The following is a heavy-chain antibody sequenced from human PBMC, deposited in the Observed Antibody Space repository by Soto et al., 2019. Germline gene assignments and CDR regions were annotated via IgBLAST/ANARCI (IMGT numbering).Heavy chain of an antibody. D-gene: IGHD5-12*01. J-gene: IGHJ5*02. CDR2: IYYSGST. V-gene: IGHV4-30-4*01. CDR3: ARIVATIVPNWFDP. CDR1: GGSISSGDYY. Sequence: TLSLTCTVSGGSISSGDYYWSWIRQPPGKGLEWIGYIYYSGSTYYNPSLKSRVTISVDTSKNQFSLKLSSVTAADTAVYYCARIVATIVPNWFDPWGQGTLVTV.